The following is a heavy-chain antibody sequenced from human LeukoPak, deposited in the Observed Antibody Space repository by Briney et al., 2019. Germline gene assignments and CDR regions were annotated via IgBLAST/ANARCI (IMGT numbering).Heavy chain of an antibody. CDR2: INPSGGST. J-gene: IGHJ4*02. CDR1: GYTFTSYY. Sequence: ASVKVSCKASGYTFTSYYMHWVRQAPGQGLEWMGIINPSGGSTSYAQKFQGRVTMTRDTSTSIVYMELSSLRSEDTAVYYCARADPRWLHLDYWGQGTLVTVSS. V-gene: IGHV1-46*01. D-gene: IGHD5-24*01. CDR3: ARADPRWLHLDY.